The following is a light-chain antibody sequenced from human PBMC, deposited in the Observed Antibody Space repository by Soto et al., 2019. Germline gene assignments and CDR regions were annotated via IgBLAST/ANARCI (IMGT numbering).Light chain of an antibody. Sequence: EIVMTQSPATLSVSPGERATLSCRASQSISSNLAWYQQKPGQAPRLLICGASTRATGIPAKFSGSGSGTDFTLPISRLQSEDFAVYYCQQYNNWPSFGQGAKVEIK. V-gene: IGKV3-15*01. CDR1: QSISSN. CDR3: QQYNNWPS. J-gene: IGKJ1*01. CDR2: GAS.